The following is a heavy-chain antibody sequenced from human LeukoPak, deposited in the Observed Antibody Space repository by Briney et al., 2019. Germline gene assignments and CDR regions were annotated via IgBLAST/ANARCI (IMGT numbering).Heavy chain of an antibody. D-gene: IGHD6-19*01. V-gene: IGHV3-30*02. Sequence: GGSLRLSCAASGFTFSSYAMNWVRQAPGKGLEWVAFIRYDGSNKYYADSVKGRLTISRDNSKNTLYLQMNSLRAEDTAVYYCAKIAVAGLAADVWGKGTTVTISS. J-gene: IGHJ6*04. CDR1: GFTFSSYA. CDR3: AKIAVAGLAADV. CDR2: IRYDGSNK.